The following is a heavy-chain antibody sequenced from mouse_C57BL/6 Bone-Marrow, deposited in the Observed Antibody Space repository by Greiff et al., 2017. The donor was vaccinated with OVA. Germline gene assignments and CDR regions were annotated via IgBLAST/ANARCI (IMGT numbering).Heavy chain of an antibody. CDR1: GYTFTSYW. V-gene: IGHV1-64*01. Sequence: QVQLQQPGAELVKPGASVKLSCKASGYTFTSYWMHWVKQRPGQGLEWIGMIHPHSGSTNYNEKFKSKATLTVDKSSSTAYMQLSSLTSEDSAVYYCARYLLRLGYFDVWGTGTTVTVSS. CDR2: IHPHSGST. J-gene: IGHJ1*03. D-gene: IGHD2-9*01. CDR3: ARYLLRLGYFDV.